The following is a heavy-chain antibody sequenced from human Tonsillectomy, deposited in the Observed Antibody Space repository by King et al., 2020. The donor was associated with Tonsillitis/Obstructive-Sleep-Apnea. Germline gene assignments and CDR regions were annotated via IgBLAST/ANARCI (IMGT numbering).Heavy chain of an antibody. Sequence: QLQESGPGLVKPSETLSLTCTVSGGSISSYYWSWIRQPPGKGLEWIGYIYYSGSTNYNPSLKSRVTISVDTSKNQFSLKLSSVTAADTAVCYCARENLDAFDIWGQGTMVTVSS. V-gene: IGHV4-59*01. J-gene: IGHJ3*02. CDR2: IYYSGST. CDR3: ARENLDAFDI. CDR1: GGSISSYY.